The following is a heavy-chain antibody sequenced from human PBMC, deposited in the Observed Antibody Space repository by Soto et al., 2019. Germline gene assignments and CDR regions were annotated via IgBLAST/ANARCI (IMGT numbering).Heavy chain of an antibody. CDR2: ISSSSSYI. D-gene: IGHD3-10*01. Sequence: KSGGSLRLSCAASGFTFSSYSMNWVRQAPGKGLEWVSSISSSSSYIYYADSVKGRFTISRDNAKNSLYLQMNSLRAEDTAVYYCARDTGPDHYGSGSYYRYWGQGTLVTVSS. V-gene: IGHV3-21*01. J-gene: IGHJ4*02. CDR3: ARDTGPDHYGSGSYYRY. CDR1: GFTFSSYS.